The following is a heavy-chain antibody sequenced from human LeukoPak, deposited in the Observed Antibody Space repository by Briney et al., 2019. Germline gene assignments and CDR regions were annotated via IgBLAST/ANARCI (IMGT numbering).Heavy chain of an antibody. Sequence: ASVKVSCKASGYTFTGYYMHWVRQAPGQGLEWMGWINPNSGGTNYAQKFQGRVTMTRDTSISTAYMELSRLRSDDTAVYYCARSYSSSCLYYYGMDVWGQGTTVTVSS. CDR2: INPNSGGT. CDR1: GYTFTGYY. V-gene: IGHV1-2*02. D-gene: IGHD6-13*01. J-gene: IGHJ6*02. CDR3: ARSYSSSCLYYYGMDV.